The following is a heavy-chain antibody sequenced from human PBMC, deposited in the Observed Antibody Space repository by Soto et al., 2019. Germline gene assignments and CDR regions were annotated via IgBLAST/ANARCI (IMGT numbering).Heavy chain of an antibody. CDR3: ARQGRGGRFLEWLPSYYMDV. CDR1: GGSISSYY. J-gene: IGHJ6*03. V-gene: IGHV4-59*08. D-gene: IGHD3-3*01. CDR2: IYYSGST. Sequence: SETLSLTCTVSGGSISSYYWSWIRQPPGKGLEWIGYIYYSGSTNYNPSLKSRVTISVDTSKNQFSLKLSSATTADTAVYYCARQGRGGRFLEWLPSYYMDVWGNGTTVTVSS.